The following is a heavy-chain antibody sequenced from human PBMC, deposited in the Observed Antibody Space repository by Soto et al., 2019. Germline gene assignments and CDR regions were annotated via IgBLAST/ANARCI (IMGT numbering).Heavy chain of an antibody. CDR1: GITFSNAW. J-gene: IGHJ3*02. V-gene: IGHV3-15*01. Sequence: PGGSLRLSCAASGITFSNAWMNWVRQAPGKGLEYIGRIRSKTDGGTTEYAAPVEGRFTISRDDSKSTLYLQMGGLKTEDTAVYYCTTTRPGTNVFDNWGQGTLVTVSS. CDR2: IRSKTDGGTT. CDR3: TTTRPGTNVFDN. D-gene: IGHD6-13*01.